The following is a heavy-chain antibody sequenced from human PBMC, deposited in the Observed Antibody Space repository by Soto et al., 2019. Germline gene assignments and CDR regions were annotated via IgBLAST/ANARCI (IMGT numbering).Heavy chain of an antibody. J-gene: IGHJ6*02. CDR2: IYYSGRT. D-gene: IGHD3-22*01. V-gene: IGHV4-30-4*02. Sequence: SDTLSLTCTDSGGSISSGDYYWSWIRQPPGKGLEWIGYIYYSGRTYYNPSLKSRVTISVDTSKNQFSLKLSSVTAADTAVYYCARVGRYYYDSSGYYYDGMDVWGQGTTVTVSS. CDR3: ARVGRYYYDSSGYYYDGMDV. CDR1: GGSISSGDYY.